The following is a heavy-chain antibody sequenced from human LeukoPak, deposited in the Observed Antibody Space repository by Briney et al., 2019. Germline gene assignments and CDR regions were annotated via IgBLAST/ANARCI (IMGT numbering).Heavy chain of an antibody. CDR3: ATLNTAMVEFDF. Sequence: PRGSLRLSCAASGFTFSSYWMHWVRQAPGKGLVWVSRINSDGSSTSYADSVKGRFTISRDNAKNTLYLQMNSLRAEDTAVYYCATLNTAMVEFDFWGQGTLVTVSS. D-gene: IGHD5-18*01. J-gene: IGHJ4*02. V-gene: IGHV3-74*01. CDR2: INSDGSST. CDR1: GFTFSSYW.